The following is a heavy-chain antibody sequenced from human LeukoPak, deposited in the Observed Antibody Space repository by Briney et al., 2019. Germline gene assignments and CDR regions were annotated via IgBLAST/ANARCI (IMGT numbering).Heavy chain of an antibody. CDR3: ARNPTGVSGYDYYYYYYMDV. J-gene: IGHJ6*03. CDR2: IYYSGST. Sequence: SETLSLTCTVSGVSISNGNYYWRWIRQHPGKGLEWIGYIYYSGSTYYNPSLKSRVTISVDTSKNQFSLKLGSVTAADTAVYYCARNPTGVSGYDYYYYYYMDVWGKGTTVTVSS. D-gene: IGHD6-25*01. CDR1: GVSISNGNYY. V-gene: IGHV4-31*03.